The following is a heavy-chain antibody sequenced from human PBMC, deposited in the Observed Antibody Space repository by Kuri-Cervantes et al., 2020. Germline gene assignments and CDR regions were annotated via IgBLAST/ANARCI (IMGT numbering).Heavy chain of an antibody. D-gene: IGHD3-22*01. J-gene: IGHJ5*02. Sequence: GESLKISCAASGFTFSSYGMHWVRQAPGKGLEWVAVISYDGSNKYYADSVKGRFTISRDNAKNSLYLQMNSLRAEDTALYYCAKGETPYYYDSSGFDPWGQGTLVTVSS. CDR3: AKGETPYYYDSSGFDP. CDR1: GFTFSSYG. CDR2: ISYDGSNK. V-gene: IGHV3-30*18.